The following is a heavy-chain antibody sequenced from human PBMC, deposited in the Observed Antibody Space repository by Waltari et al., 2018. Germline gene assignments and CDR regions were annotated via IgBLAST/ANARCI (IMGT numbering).Heavy chain of an antibody. J-gene: IGHJ6*03. D-gene: IGHD2-8*01. Sequence: EEQLVESGGGLVQPGGSLRLSCAASGFSFNYYWMSWVRQGPGKGLEWVANIKENGSEKYYVDTLKGRFTISRDNAKRSLYLQMNSLRVEDTAVYYCARPPHGYMDVWGKGTTVTVSS. CDR2: IKENGSEK. CDR1: GFSFNYYW. CDR3: ARPPHGYMDV. V-gene: IGHV3-7*01.